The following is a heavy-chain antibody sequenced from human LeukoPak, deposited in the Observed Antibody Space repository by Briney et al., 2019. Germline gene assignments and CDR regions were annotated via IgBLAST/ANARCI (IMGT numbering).Heavy chain of an antibody. V-gene: IGHV3-48*03. D-gene: IGHD3-22*01. J-gene: IGHJ4*02. CDR2: ISSSGSTT. CDR1: GFTFSSYE. Sequence: PGGSLILSCAASGFTFSSYEMNWVRQAPGKGLEWVSYISSSGSTTHYADSVKGRFTISRDNAKKSLYLQMNSLRAEDTAVYYCARDNYDSSGYYFDWGQGTLVTVSS. CDR3: ARDNYDSSGYYFD.